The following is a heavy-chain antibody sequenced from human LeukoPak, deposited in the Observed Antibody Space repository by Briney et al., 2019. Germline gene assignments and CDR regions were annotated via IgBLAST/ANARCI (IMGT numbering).Heavy chain of an antibody. D-gene: IGHD6-19*01. J-gene: IGHJ4*02. CDR3: AKGTTGLAVAGSDY. Sequence: GGSLRLSCAASGFTFSSYAMSWVRQAPGKGLGWVSAISGSGGSTYYADSVKGRFTISRDNSKNTLYLQMNSLRAEDTAAYYCAKGTTGLAVAGSDYWGQGTLVTVSS. CDR2: ISGSGGST. V-gene: IGHV3-23*01. CDR1: GFTFSSYA.